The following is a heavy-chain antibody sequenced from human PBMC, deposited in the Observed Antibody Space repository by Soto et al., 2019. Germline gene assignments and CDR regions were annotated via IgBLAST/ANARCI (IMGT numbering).Heavy chain of an antibody. J-gene: IGHJ6*02. CDR2: ISSSGSTI. D-gene: IGHD2-15*01. V-gene: IGHV3-48*03. CDR1: GFTFSSYE. CDR3: ARCSGGSCYPTGGMDV. Sequence: EVQLVESGGGLVQPGGSLRLSCAASGFTFSSYEMNWVRQAPGKGLEWVSYISSSGSTIYYADSVKGRFTISRDNAKNSLYLKMNSLRAEDTAVYYCARCSGGSCYPTGGMDVWGQGTTVTVSS.